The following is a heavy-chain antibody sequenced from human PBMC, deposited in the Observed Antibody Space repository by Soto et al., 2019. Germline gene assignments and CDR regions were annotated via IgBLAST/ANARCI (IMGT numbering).Heavy chain of an antibody. D-gene: IGHD3-10*01. CDR1: GFTFSSYA. J-gene: IGHJ4*02. Sequence: QVQLVESGGGVVQPGRSLRLSCAASGFTFSSYAMHWVRQAPGKGLEWVAVISYDGSNKYYADSVKGRFTISRDNSKNTLYLQMNSLRAEDTAVYYCAIDQTRITMARFDYWGQGTLVTVSS. V-gene: IGHV3-30-3*01. CDR3: AIDQTRITMARFDY. CDR2: ISYDGSNK.